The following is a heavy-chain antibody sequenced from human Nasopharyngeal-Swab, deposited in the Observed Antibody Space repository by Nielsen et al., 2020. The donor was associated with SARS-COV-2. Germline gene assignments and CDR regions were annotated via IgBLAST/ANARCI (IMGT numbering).Heavy chain of an antibody. CDR3: AGGNSADH. CDR1: GFTFSSYW. Sequence: GESLKISCAASGFTFSSYWMSWVCQAPGKGLEWVANIKEDGSEKYYVDSVKGRFTISRDNAKNSLYLQMNSLRAEDTAVYYCAGGNSADHWGQGTLVTVSS. J-gene: IGHJ4*02. V-gene: IGHV3-7*03. CDR2: IKEDGSEK. D-gene: IGHD4-23*01.